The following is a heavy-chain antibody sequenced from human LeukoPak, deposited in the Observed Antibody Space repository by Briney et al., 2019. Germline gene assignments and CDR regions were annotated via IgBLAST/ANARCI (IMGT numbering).Heavy chain of an antibody. CDR1: GYTFTSYG. CDR2: ISAYNGNT. J-gene: IGHJ5*02. V-gene: IGHV1-18*01. D-gene: IGHD2-2*01. CDR3: ARGGYCSSTSCYRGYNWFDP. Sequence: ASVKVSCKASGYTFTSYGISWVRQAPGQGLEWMGWISAYNGNTNYAQKLQGRVTITADESTSTAYMELSSLRSEDTAVYYCARGGYCSSTSCYRGYNWFDPWGQGTLVTVSS.